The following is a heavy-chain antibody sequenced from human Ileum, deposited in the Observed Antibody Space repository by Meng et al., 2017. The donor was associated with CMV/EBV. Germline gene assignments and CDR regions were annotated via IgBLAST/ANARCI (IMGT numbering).Heavy chain of an antibody. D-gene: IGHD1-26*01. CDR2: INHSGST. CDR3: ARFIVGATTGSFDY. Sequence: SQTLSLTCAVYGGSFSGYYWSWIRQPPGKGLEWIGEINHSGSTNYNPSLKSRVTISVDTSKNQFSLKLSSVTAADTAVYYCARFIVGATTGSFDYWGQGTLV. V-gene: IGHV4-34*01. CDR1: GGSFSGYY. J-gene: IGHJ4*02.